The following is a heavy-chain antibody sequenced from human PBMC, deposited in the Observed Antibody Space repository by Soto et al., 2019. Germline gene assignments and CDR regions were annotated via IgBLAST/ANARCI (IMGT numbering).Heavy chain of an antibody. CDR3: VRAAARGDD. J-gene: IGHJ4*02. V-gene: IGHV3-74*01. CDR2: INTDGSSR. Sequence: GSLMLSRAASGFSFSGYWMHLVRQAPGKGLVWVSRINTDGSSRTYADSVKGRFTISRDNGKNTLYLQMNSLRVEDTAVYYCVRAAARGDDWGQGTLVTVSS. D-gene: IGHD3-10*01. CDR1: GFSFSGYW.